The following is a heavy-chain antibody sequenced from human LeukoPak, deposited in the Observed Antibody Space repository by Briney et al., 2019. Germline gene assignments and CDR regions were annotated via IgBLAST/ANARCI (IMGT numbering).Heavy chain of an antibody. Sequence: SGGSLRLSCAASGFTFSDYYMSWIRQAPGKGLEWVSHISSGGSTIYDADSVKGRFTISRDNAKSSLYLQMDSLRAEDTAVYYCARARAIRWYFDLWGRGTLVTVSS. CDR2: ISSGGSTI. CDR3: ARARAIRWYFDL. J-gene: IGHJ2*01. D-gene: IGHD2-21*01. V-gene: IGHV3-11*04. CDR1: GFTFSDYY.